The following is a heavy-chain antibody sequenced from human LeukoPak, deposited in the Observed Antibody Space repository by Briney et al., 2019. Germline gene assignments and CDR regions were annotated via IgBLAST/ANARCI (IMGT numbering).Heavy chain of an antibody. V-gene: IGHV4-59*01. D-gene: IGHD3-10*01. CDR1: GGSLSSYY. CDR3: ARFYGSGSYIGIDV. Sequence: SETLSLICTVSGGSLSSYYWIWIQQPPGKGLEGIGYIYYSGSTNYNPSLKSRVTISVDTSKNQFSLKLSSVTAADTTVDYCARFYGSGSYIGIDVWGQGTTVTVSS. CDR2: IYYSGST. J-gene: IGHJ6*02.